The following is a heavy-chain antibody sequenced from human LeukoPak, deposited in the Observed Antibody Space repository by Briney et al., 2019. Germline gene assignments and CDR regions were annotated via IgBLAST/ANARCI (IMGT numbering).Heavy chain of an antibody. CDR2: IYTSGSN. J-gene: IGHJ5*02. CDR3: ARQKAGNCFDP. CDR1: GGSISSDY. V-gene: IGHV4-4*09. Sequence: PSETLSLTCTVSGGSISSDYWSWIRQPPGKGLEWIGYIYTSGSNHYNPSLKSRVTISGDTSKNQFSLKLSSLTAADTAVYYCARQKAGNCFDPWGQGTPVTVSS. D-gene: IGHD6-19*01.